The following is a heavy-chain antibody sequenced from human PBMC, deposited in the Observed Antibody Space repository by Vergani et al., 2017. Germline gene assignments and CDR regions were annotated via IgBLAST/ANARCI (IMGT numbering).Heavy chain of an antibody. CDR1: GGSISSGSYY. CDR3: ARESYDISGYYGGFVLDY. V-gene: IGHV4-61*02. D-gene: IGHD3-22*01. J-gene: IGHJ4*02. CDR2: IYTSGST. Sequence: QVQLQESGPGLVKPSQTLSLTCTVSGGSISSGSYYWSWIRQPAGQGLEWIGRIYTSGSTNYNPSLKSRVTMSVDTSKNQFSLKLSSVTAADTAVYYCARESYDISGYYGGFVLDYWGQGTLVTVYS.